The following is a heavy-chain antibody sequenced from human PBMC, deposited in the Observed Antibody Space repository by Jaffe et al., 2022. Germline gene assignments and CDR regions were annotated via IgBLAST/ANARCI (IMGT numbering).Heavy chain of an antibody. V-gene: IGHV3-21*01. D-gene: IGHD4-17*01. CDR2: ISSSSSYI. J-gene: IGHJ3*02. Sequence: EVQLVESGGGLVKPGGSLRLSCAASGFTFSSYSMNWVRQAPGKGLEWVSSISSSSSYIYYADSVKGRFTISRDNAKNSLYLQMNSLRAEDTAVYYCARENDYGDLNDAFDIWGQGTMVTVSS. CDR1: GFTFSSYS. CDR3: ARENDYGDLNDAFDI.